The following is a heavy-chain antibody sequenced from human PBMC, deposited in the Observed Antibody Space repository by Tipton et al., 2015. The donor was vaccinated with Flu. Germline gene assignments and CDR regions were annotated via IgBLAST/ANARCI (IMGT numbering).Heavy chain of an antibody. Sequence: VKPSETLSLTCTVSGGSVNSGFYYWSWIRWPPGKALEWIGSVYYSGTTNYNPSLKSRVTISVDTSKTQLSLKLSSVTAADTAVYYCARDVAAVPAAIRDWGQGTLVTVSS. CDR3: ARDVAAVPAAIRD. D-gene: IGHD6-13*01. CDR1: GGSVNSGFYY. V-gene: IGHV4-61*01. J-gene: IGHJ4*02. CDR2: VYYSGTT.